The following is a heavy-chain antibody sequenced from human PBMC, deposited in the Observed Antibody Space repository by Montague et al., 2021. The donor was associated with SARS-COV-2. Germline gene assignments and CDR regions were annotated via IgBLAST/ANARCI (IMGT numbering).Heavy chain of an antibody. CDR3: ARVRYYGSGTSLGMDV. CDR2: INHSGST. Sequence: SETLSLTCAVYGGSFSGYYWSWIRQPPGKGLEWIGEINHSGSTNYNPSLKSRVTISVDTSKNQFSLKLSSVTAADTAVYYCARVRYYGSGTSLGMDVWGQGNPVTVS. CDR1: GGSFSGYY. V-gene: IGHV4-34*01. J-gene: IGHJ6*02. D-gene: IGHD3-10*01.